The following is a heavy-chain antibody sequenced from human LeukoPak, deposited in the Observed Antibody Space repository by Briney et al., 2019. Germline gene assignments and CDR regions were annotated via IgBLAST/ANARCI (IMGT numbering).Heavy chain of an antibody. D-gene: IGHD5-18*01. V-gene: IGHV1-2*02. Sequence: GASVKVSCKASGYTFTGYYMHWVRQAPGQGLEWMGWINPNSGGTNYAQKFQGRVTMTRNTSISTAYMELSSLRSEDTAVYYCARGPLYSYGHPALYYYYMDVWGKGTTVTISS. CDR2: INPNSGGT. CDR1: GYTFTGYY. J-gene: IGHJ6*03. CDR3: ARGPLYSYGHPALYYYYMDV.